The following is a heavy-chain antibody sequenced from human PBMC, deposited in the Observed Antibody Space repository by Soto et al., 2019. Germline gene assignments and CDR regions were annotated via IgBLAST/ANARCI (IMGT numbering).Heavy chain of an antibody. CDR1: GFTFRSYA. Sequence: PGGSLRLSCAASGFTFRSYAMRWVSKDTGKGLEWVSAISGSGDSTYYADSVKGRFTTSRDNSKNTLYLQMNSLRAEDTAVYYCARRGSGSYYDYWGQGTLVTVSS. V-gene: IGHV3-23*01. D-gene: IGHD1-26*01. CDR3: ARRGSGSYYDY. J-gene: IGHJ4*02. CDR2: ISGSGDST.